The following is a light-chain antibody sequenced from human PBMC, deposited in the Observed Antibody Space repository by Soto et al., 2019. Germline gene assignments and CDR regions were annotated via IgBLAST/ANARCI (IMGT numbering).Light chain of an antibody. Sequence: EIVLTQSPGTLSLSPGERATLSCRASQSVSSSYLAWYQQKPGQAPRLLIYGASSMGTGIPARVSGSGYVTDLTLSISRLEPEDFAVYFCQQYGRSPTFGGGTKVELK. CDR3: QQYGRSPT. CDR1: QSVSSSY. J-gene: IGKJ4*01. V-gene: IGKV3-20*01. CDR2: GAS.